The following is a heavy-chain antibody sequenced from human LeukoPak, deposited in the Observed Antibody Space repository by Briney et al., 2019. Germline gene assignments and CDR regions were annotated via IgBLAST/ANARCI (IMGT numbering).Heavy chain of an antibody. CDR2: IGKDGSEK. D-gene: IGHD2-15*01. J-gene: IGHJ4*02. CDR1: GFAFPNYW. V-gene: IGHV3-7*01. CDR3: TRDIVYLQLEY. Sequence: PGGSLRLSCAASGFAFPNYWTVWVRQAPGKGLEWVASIGKDGSEKSYVDSVKGRFTISRDNARNSLYLQMSSLRVEDTAVYYCTRDIVYLQLEYWGQGALVTVSS.